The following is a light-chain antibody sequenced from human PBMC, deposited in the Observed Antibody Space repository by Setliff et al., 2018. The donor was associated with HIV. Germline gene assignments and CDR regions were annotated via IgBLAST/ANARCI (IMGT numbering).Light chain of an antibody. J-gene: IGLJ2*01. CDR3: CSYAGSYTVL. Sequence: QSVLTQPPSVSGSPGQSVTMSCTGTSSDVGGYNYVSWYQQHPGKAPKLMIYDVSKRPSGVPDRFSGSKSGNTAFLTISGLQGEDEADYYCCSYAGSYTVLFGGGTK. CDR2: DVS. V-gene: IGLV2-11*01. CDR1: SSDVGGYNY.